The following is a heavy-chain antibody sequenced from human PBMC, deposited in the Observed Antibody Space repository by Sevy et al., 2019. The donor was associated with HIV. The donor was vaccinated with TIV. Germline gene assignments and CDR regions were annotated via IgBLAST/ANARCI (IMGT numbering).Heavy chain of an antibody. CDR3: AKERGGSYIPYFYGMDV. J-gene: IGHJ6*02. Sequence: GESLKISCIASGFTFRNYGIHWLRQAPGKGLDWVAVIGYDGSDKYYADSVKGRFTISRDNSKNTLFLQMNSLRVEDTAVYYCAKERGGSYIPYFYGMDVWGQGTAVTVSS. V-gene: IGHV3-30*18. D-gene: IGHD1-26*01. CDR2: IGYDGSDK. CDR1: GFTFRNYG.